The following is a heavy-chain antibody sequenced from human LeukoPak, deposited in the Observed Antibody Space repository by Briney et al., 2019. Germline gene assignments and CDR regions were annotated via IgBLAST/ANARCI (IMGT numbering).Heavy chain of an antibody. Sequence: GGSLRLSCAASGFTVSSTDMSWVRQAPGKGLEWVSAVHSGGSTFYADSVKGRFTISRDNSKNTLYLQISSLRAEDTAVYYCALLGAAGREYFQHWGQGTLVTVSS. CDR3: ALLGAAGREYFQH. J-gene: IGHJ1*01. D-gene: IGHD6-13*01. V-gene: IGHV3-53*01. CDR1: GFTVSSTD. CDR2: VHSGGST.